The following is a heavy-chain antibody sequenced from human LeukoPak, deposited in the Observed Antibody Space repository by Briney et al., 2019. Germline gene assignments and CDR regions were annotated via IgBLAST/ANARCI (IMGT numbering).Heavy chain of an antibody. V-gene: IGHV3-30-3*01. Sequence: PGGSLRLSCAASGFTVSSNYMSWVRQAPGKGLEWVAVISYDGSNKYYADSVKGRFTISRDNSKNTLYLQMNSLRAEDTAVYYCARGGAPFTVDTAMELDYWGQGTLVTVSS. D-gene: IGHD5-18*01. J-gene: IGHJ4*02. CDR1: GFTVSSNY. CDR3: ARGGAPFTVDTAMELDY. CDR2: ISYDGSNK.